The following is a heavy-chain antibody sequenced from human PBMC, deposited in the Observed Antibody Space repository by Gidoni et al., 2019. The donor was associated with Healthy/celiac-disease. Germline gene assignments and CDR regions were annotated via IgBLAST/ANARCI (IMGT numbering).Heavy chain of an antibody. V-gene: IGHV3-15*01. D-gene: IGHD2-2*01. J-gene: IGHJ4*02. CDR2: IKSKTDGGTT. CDR3: TTDFEYQLPWLFDY. Sequence: EVQLVESGGGLVKPGGSLRLSCSASGFTFSNAWMSWVRQAPGKGLEWVGRIKSKTDGGTTDYAAPVKGRFTISRDDSKNTLYLQMNSLKTEDTAVYYCTTDFEYQLPWLFDYWGQGTLVTVSS. CDR1: GFTFSNAW.